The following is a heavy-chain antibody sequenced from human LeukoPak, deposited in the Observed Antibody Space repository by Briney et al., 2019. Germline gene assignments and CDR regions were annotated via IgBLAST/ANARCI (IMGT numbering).Heavy chain of an antibody. CDR3: AKDLRFGDSPGNRFDY. J-gene: IGHJ4*02. V-gene: IGHV3-23*01. Sequence: PGGSLRLSCAASGFTFTGYAMTWVRQAPRKGLEWVSAISGSGGGTYYADSVKGRLTTSTDNSKNTPFLQMNTLRAEDTAVYYCAKDLRFGDSPGNRFDYWGQGTLVTVSS. D-gene: IGHD3-10*01. CDR1: GFTFTGYA. CDR2: ISGSGGGT.